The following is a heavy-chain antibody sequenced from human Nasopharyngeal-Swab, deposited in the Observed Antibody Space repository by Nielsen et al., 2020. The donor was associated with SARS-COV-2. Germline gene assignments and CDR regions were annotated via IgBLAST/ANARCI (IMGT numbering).Heavy chain of an antibody. V-gene: IGHV4-59*01. CDR1: GASISSYY. CDR2: IYYSGST. J-gene: IGHJ4*02. D-gene: IGHD1-1*01. CDR3: ARIGGDWNDDY. Sequence: SEPLSLPCTVSGASISSYYWPWIRQPPGKGLEWIGYIYYSGSTNYNPSLKSRVTISVDTSKNQFSLKLSSVTAADTAVYYCARIGGDWNDDYWGQGTLVTVSS.